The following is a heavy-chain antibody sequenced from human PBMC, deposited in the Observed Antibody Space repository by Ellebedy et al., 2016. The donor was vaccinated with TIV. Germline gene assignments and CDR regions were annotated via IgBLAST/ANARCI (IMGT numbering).Heavy chain of an antibody. CDR3: ARDLRMYYCDY. Sequence: GESLKISCAASGFTVSSNYMSWVRRAPGQGLGWVSVIYGGGNTDYAEHVEGRFTISRDNSKNTVYLQMNSLRAEDTAVYYCARDLRMYYCDYWGQGTLVTVSS. J-gene: IGHJ4*02. V-gene: IGHV3-53*01. CDR1: GFTVSSNY. CDR2: IYGGGNT.